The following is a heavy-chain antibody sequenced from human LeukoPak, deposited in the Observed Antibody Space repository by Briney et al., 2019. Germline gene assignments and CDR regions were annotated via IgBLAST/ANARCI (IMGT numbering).Heavy chain of an antibody. CDR2: IWYDGSKT. J-gene: IGHJ4*02. V-gene: IGHV3-33*01. CDR3: ARDQFYESSGYYGLRY. D-gene: IGHD3-22*01. CDR1: GFTFSNFG. Sequence: GGSLRLSCEASGFTFSNFGMHWVRQAPGKGLEWVALIWYDGSKTYYADSVKGRFTISRDNSKNTLYLQMNTLRAEDTAMYHCARDQFYESSGYYGLRYWGQGTLVTVSS.